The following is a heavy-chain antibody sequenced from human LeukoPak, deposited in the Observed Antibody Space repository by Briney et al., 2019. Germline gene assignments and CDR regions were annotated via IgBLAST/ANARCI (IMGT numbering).Heavy chain of an antibody. D-gene: IGHD3-10*01. CDR3: ARVGSGYYGSGSYYNWFDP. CDR1: GGSISSGDYY. Sequence: SETLSLTCTVSGGSISSGDYYWSWIRQPPGKGLEWIGYIYYSGSTYYNPSLKSRVTMSVDTSRNQFSLKLSSVTAADTAVYYCARVGSGYYGSGSYYNWFDPWGQGTLVTVSS. CDR2: IYYSGST. V-gene: IGHV4-30-4*01. J-gene: IGHJ5*02.